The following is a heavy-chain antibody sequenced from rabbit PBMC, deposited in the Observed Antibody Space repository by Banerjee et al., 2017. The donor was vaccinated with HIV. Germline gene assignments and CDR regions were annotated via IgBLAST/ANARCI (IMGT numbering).Heavy chain of an antibody. J-gene: IGHJ4*01. D-gene: IGHD6-1*01. CDR2: INTNTGSA. Sequence: QSLEESGGDLVKPGGSLKLSCKTSGFDFSSYGVSWVRQAPGKGLEWIGYINTNTGSAFYASWVNGRFTISSHNAQNTLFLQLNSLTAADTATYFCARSYAGYAVDGVATFDLWGPGTLVT. CDR3: ARSYAGYAVDGVATFDL. CDR1: GFDFSSYG. V-gene: IGHV1S7*01.